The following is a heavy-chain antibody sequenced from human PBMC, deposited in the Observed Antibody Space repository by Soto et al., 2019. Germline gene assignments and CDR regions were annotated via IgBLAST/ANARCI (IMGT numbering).Heavy chain of an antibody. Sequence: PGGSLRLSCAASGFTFSSYAMSWVRQAPGKGLEWVSAISGSGGSTYYADAVKGRFTITRDNSKNTLYLQMNSLRAEDTAVYYCAKDAPFWSGYYTLYYYYGMDVWGKGTTVTVSS. CDR3: AKDAPFWSGYYTLYYYYGMDV. J-gene: IGHJ6*04. CDR1: GFTFSSYA. D-gene: IGHD3-3*01. V-gene: IGHV3-23*01. CDR2: ISGSGGST.